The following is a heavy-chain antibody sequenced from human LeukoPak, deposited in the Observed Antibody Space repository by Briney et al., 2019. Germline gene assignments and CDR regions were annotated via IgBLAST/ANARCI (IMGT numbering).Heavy chain of an antibody. Sequence: PGGSLRLSSAASGFTVITNDMTWVRQAPGKGLEWVSVLYSDGNTKYADSVQGRFTISRDNSKNTLYLEVNSLSPDDTAVYYCARGVEPLAANTLAYWGQGTLVTVSS. CDR1: GFTVITND. D-gene: IGHD1-14*01. J-gene: IGHJ4*02. V-gene: IGHV3-53*01. CDR2: LYSDGNT. CDR3: ARGVEPLAANTLAY.